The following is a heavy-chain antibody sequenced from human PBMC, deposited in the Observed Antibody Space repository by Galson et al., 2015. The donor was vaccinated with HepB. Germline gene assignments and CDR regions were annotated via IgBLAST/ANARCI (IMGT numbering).Heavy chain of an antibody. V-gene: IGHV1-69*13. Sequence: SVKVYCKASGGTFSTYTNSWVRQAPGQGLEWMGGNTPIFGTANNAPKFQGRVTITAEESTRTAYLELSSLRSEDTAVYYWAREGRAAATNPVEYWGRGTLVTVSS. CDR3: AREGRAAATNPVEY. D-gene: IGHD6-13*01. CDR2: NTPIFGTA. J-gene: IGHJ2*01. CDR1: GGTFSTYT.